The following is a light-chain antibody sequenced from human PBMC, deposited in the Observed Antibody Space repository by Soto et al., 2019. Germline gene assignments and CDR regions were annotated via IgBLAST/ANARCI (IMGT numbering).Light chain of an antibody. CDR1: SSDVGGYKY. CDR3: SSYAGINNLGV. Sequence: QSALTQPPSASGSPGQSVTISCTGTSSDVGGYKYVSWYQQHPGKAPKLMIFEVNKRPSGVPDRFSGSKSGNTASLPVSGLQAEDEADYYCSSYAGINNLGVFGTGTKLTAL. J-gene: IGLJ1*01. V-gene: IGLV2-8*01. CDR2: EVN.